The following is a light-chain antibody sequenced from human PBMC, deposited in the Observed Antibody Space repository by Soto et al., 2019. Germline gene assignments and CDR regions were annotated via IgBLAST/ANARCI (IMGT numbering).Light chain of an antibody. Sequence: DIVMTQSPDSLAVSLGERATINCKSSQSVLYSSNNKNYLAWYQQKQGQPPKLLIYWASTRESGVPDGFSGSGSGTDFTLTISSLHAEDVAVYYCQQYYSTPLTFGGGTKV. CDR3: QQYYSTPLT. V-gene: IGKV4-1*01. CDR2: WAS. CDR1: QSVLYSSNNKNY. J-gene: IGKJ4*01.